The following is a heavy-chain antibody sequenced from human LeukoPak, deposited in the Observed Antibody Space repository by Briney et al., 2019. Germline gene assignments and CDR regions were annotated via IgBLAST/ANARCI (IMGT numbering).Heavy chain of an antibody. D-gene: IGHD3-22*01. Sequence: SETLSLTCAVYGGSFSGYYWSWIRQPPEKGLEWIGEINHSGSTNYNPSLRSRVTISVDTSKHQFSLKLSSVTAADTAVYYCASVYDSSGYYPFWGQGTLVTVSS. CDR1: GGSFSGYY. V-gene: IGHV4-34*01. CDR2: INHSGST. CDR3: ASVYDSSGYYPF. J-gene: IGHJ4*02.